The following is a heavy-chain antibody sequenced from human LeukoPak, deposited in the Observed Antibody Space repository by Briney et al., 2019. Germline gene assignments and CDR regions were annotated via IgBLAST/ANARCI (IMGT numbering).Heavy chain of an antibody. CDR1: GFTFSSYG. Sequence: GGTLRLSCAASGFTFSSYGMSWVRQAPGKGLEWVSAISGSGDSTYYADSVKGRFTISRDNSKNTLYLQMNSLRAEDTAVYYCAKDGVLWFGELSKFYFDYWGQGTLVTVSS. D-gene: IGHD3-10*01. CDR2: ISGSGDST. V-gene: IGHV3-23*01. J-gene: IGHJ4*02. CDR3: AKDGVLWFGELSKFYFDY.